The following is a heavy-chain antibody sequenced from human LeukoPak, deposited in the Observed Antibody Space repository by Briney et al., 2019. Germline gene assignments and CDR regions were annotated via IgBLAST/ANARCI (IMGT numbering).Heavy chain of an antibody. CDR2: ITSSGRYI. V-gene: IGHV3-21*04. Sequence: GGSLRLSCAASGFTFSSYSMNWVRQAPGKGLEWVSSITSSGRYIYYADSVKGRFTISRDNSENSLYLQMDSLTAADTAVYYCARLYLPATRFDYWGQGTLVTVSS. CDR3: ARLYLPATRFDY. CDR1: GFTFSSYS. J-gene: IGHJ4*02. D-gene: IGHD5-24*01.